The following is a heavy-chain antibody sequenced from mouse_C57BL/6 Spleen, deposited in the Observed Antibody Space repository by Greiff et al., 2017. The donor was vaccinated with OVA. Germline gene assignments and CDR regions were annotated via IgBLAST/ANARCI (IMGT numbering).Heavy chain of an antibody. CDR2: INPNNGGT. J-gene: IGHJ2*01. D-gene: IGHD2-5*01. CDR1: GYTFTDYY. Sequence: EVKLQQSGPELVKPGASVKISCKASGYTFTDYYMNWVKQSHGKSLEWIGDINPNNGGTSYNQKFKGKATLTVDKSSSTAYMELRSLTSEDSAVYYCEVQSNYLYYFDYWGQGTTLTVSS. CDR3: EVQSNYLYYFDY. V-gene: IGHV1-26*01.